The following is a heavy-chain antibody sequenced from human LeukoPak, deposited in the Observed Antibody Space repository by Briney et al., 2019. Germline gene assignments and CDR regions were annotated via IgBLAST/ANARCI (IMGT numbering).Heavy chain of an antibody. CDR2: ISYDVGKK. Sequence: GRSLRLSCAASGFTFSSYGMHWVRQAPGKGLEWVAVISYDVGKKYYADSVKGRFTISRDNSKNTLYLQMNSLRAEDTAIYYCAKDYPTLRLGELASFDYWGQGTLVTVSS. D-gene: IGHD3-16*01. CDR1: GFTFSSYG. CDR3: AKDYPTLRLGELASFDY. V-gene: IGHV3-30*18. J-gene: IGHJ4*02.